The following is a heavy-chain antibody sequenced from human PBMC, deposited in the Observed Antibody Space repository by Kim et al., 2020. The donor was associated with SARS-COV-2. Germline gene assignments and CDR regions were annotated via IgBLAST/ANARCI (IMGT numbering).Heavy chain of an antibody. CDR3: RRGHWGDSPS. J-gene: IGHJ4*02. Sequence: GGSLRLSCAAAGFTVSDHYLSWVRQAPGKGLEWISMIHTDGTTYYADSVMGRFTISRDTSKNTLYLLMNNLRAEDTAVYYCRRGHWGDSPSWGQGTRITISS. CDR2: IHTDGTT. CDR1: GFTVSDHY. D-gene: IGHD2-21*02. V-gene: IGHV3-53*01.